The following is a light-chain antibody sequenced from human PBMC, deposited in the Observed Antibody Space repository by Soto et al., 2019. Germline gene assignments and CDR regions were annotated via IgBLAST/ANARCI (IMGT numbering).Light chain of an antibody. CDR1: SSDVGGYNY. Sequence: QSALTQPRSVSGSPGQSVTISCTGTSSDVGGYNYVSWYQQHPGKAPKLMIYDVSKRPSGVPDRFSGSKSGNTASLTISGLQAEDEADYYCQSYDSSLSAYVFATGTKVTVL. V-gene: IGLV2-11*01. CDR3: QSYDSSLSAYV. J-gene: IGLJ1*01. CDR2: DVS.